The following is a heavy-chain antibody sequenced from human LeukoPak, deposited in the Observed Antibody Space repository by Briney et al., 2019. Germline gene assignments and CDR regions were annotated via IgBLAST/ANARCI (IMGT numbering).Heavy chain of an antibody. D-gene: IGHD4-17*01. J-gene: IGHJ6*02. CDR1: GGSISSGGYY. V-gene: IGHV4-31*03. Sequence: SETLSLTCTVSGGSISSGGYYWSWIRQHPGKGLEWIGYIYYSGSTYYNPSLKSRVTISVDTSKNQFSLKLSSVTAADTAVYYCARDAYGDYAPYGMDVWGQGTTVTVSS. CDR2: IYYSGST. CDR3: ARDAYGDYAPYGMDV.